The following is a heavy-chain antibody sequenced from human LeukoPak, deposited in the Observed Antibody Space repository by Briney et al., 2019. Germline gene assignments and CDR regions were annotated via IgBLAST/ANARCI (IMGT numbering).Heavy chain of an antibody. CDR2: IYYSGST. D-gene: IGHD2-2*01. Sequence: PSETLSLTCTVSGGSISSSSYYWGRIRQPPGKGLEWIGSIYYSGSTYYNPSLKSRVTMSVDLSKKQFSLRLSPLTAADTAVYYCARHRGGGSPDDAFDIWGQGTMVTVSS. V-gene: IGHV4-39*01. CDR1: GGSISSSSYY. J-gene: IGHJ3*02. CDR3: ARHRGGGSPDDAFDI.